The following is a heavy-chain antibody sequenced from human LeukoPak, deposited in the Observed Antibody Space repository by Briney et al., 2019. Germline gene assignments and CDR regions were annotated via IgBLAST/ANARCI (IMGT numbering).Heavy chain of an antibody. J-gene: IGHJ5*01. Sequence: ASVKVSCKAPGYTFIEYYLHWLRQAPGQGLEWMGWITLSTGDIFYAQNFQGRVTMTRDTSISTAYMQLGSLKSDDTAVYYCARDIAPSGSWWFDSWGQGTLVTVSS. CDR2: ITLSTGDI. CDR3: ARDIAPSGSWWFDS. D-gene: IGHD6-13*01. V-gene: IGHV1-2*02. CDR1: GYTFIEYY.